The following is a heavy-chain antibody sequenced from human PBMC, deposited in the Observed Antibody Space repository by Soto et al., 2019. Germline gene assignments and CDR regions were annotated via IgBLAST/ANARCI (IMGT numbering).Heavy chain of an antibody. D-gene: IGHD3-16*01. CDR2: ISGSGGST. CDR3: AKDPPLMITFGGAKEEYYFDY. V-gene: IGHV3-23*01. CDR1: GFTFSSYA. J-gene: IGHJ4*02. Sequence: PGGSLRLSCAASGFTFSSYAMSWVRQAPGKGLEWVSAISGSGGSTYYADSVKGRFTISRDNSKNTLYLQMNSLRAEDTAAYYCAKDPPLMITFGGAKEEYYFDYWGQGTLVTVSS.